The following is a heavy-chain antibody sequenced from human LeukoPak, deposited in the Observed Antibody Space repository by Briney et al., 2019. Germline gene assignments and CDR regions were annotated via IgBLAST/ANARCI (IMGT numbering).Heavy chain of an antibody. V-gene: IGHV4-39*07. CDR3: ASGYSYRVRDYYMDV. D-gene: IGHD5-18*01. CDR2: IYYSGST. CDR1: GGSISSSSYY. J-gene: IGHJ6*03. Sequence: SENLSLTCTVSGGSISSSSYYWGWIRQPPGKGLEWIGSIYYSGSTYYNPSLKSRVTISVDTSKNQFSLKLSSVTAADTAVYYCASGYSYRVRDYYMDVWGKGTTVTVSS.